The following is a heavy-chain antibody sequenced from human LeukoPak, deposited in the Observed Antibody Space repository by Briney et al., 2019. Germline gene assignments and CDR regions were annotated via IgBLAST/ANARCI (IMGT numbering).Heavy chain of an antibody. D-gene: IGHD1-7*01. V-gene: IGHV3-48*01. CDR2: ISSSSSTI. J-gene: IGHJ6*02. CDR3: ARDLNWNYASRGMDV. CDR1: GFTFSSHS. Sequence: GGSLRLSCAASGFTFSSHSMNWVRQAPGKGLEWVSYISSSSSTIYYADSVKGRFTISRDNAKNSLYLQMNSLRAEDTAVYYCARDLNWNYASRGMDVWGQGTTVTVSS.